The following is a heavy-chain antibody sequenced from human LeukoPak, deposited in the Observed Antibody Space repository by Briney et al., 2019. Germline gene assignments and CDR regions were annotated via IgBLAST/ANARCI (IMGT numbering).Heavy chain of an antibody. J-gene: IGHJ4*02. CDR2: ITGDDST. D-gene: IGHD3-3*01. Sequence: GGSLRLSCAASGFTFGTFAFSWVRQAPGKGLEWVSSITGDDSTYYADSVKGRFTISRDTSSNTLYLQMNSLRAEDTALYYCARGHYDFRDYWGQGTLVTVSS. CDR1: GFTFGTFA. V-gene: IGHV3-23*01. CDR3: ARGHYDFRDY.